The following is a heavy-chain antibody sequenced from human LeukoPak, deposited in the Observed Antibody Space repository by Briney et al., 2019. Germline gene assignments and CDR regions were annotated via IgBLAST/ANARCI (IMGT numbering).Heavy chain of an antibody. V-gene: IGHV3-23*01. CDR2: ISDSGDIT. Sequence: GGSLRLSCAASGFTFSSYAMSWVRQAPGKGLEWVSRISDSGDITYYADSVKGRFTISRDNSKNTLYLQMNSLRAEDTAVYYCSKDRARYSGVRGFDYWGQGTLVTVSS. D-gene: IGHD1-26*01. J-gene: IGHJ4*02. CDR3: SKDRARYSGVRGFDY. CDR1: GFTFSSYA.